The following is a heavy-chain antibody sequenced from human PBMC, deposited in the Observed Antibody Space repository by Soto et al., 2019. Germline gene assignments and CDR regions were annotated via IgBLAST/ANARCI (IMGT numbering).Heavy chain of an antibody. CDR1: GYTFTSYD. CDR3: ARGPTLGWFDP. Sequence: ASVKVSCKASGYTFTSYDINWMRQATGQGPEWMGWMNPNSGNTGSAQKFQGRVTMTRNTSISTAYMELRSLRSDDTAIYYCARGPTLGWFDPRGQGTLVTVSS. D-gene: IGHD7-27*01. V-gene: IGHV1-8*01. CDR2: MNPNSGNT. J-gene: IGHJ5*02.